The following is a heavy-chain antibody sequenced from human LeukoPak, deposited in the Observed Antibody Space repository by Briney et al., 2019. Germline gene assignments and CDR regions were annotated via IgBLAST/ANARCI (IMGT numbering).Heavy chain of an antibody. Sequence: GGSLRLSCAASGFTVSSNYMSWVSQAPGKGLEWVAVFYSGGSTFYADFVKGRFTIARDNSKNTMYLQMNNLRAEDTAVYYCARAPNSSDYSAGYWYFDLWGRGALVTVSS. CDR3: ARAPNSSDYSAGYWYFDL. CDR1: GFTVSSNY. J-gene: IGHJ2*01. D-gene: IGHD3-22*01. CDR2: FYSGGST. V-gene: IGHV3-53*01.